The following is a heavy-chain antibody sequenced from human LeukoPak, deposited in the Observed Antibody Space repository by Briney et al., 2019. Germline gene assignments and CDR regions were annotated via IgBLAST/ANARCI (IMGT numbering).Heavy chain of an antibody. CDR2: ISYDGSNK. Sequence: PGRSLSLSCAASGFTFSSYGMHWVRQAPGKGLEWVAVISYDGSNKYYADSVKGRFTISRDNSKNTLYLQMNSLRAEDTAVYYCAKAHGGSGYDSYFDYWGQGTLVTVSS. V-gene: IGHV3-30*18. CDR1: GFTFSSYG. CDR3: AKAHGGSGYDSYFDY. J-gene: IGHJ4*02. D-gene: IGHD5-12*01.